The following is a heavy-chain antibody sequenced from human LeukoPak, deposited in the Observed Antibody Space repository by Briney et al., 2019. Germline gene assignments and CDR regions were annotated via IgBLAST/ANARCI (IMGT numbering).Heavy chain of an antibody. CDR2: IYPGDSDT. V-gene: IGHV5-51*01. CDR1: GYSFTSYW. J-gene: IGHJ4*02. Sequence: HGESLKISCKGSGYSFTSYWIGWVRHVPGKGLEYMGIIYPGDSDTRYSPSFQGQGTISADKSISTAYLQWSSLKASGTAMYYCATLVGYGSFFDYWGQGTLVTVSS. CDR3: ATLVGYGSFFDY. D-gene: IGHD3-10*01.